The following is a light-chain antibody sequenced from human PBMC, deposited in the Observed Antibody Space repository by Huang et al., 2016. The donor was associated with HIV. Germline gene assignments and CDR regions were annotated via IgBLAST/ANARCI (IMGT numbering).Light chain of an antibody. CDR1: QNVTDS. Sequence: EIVLTQSPATLSLSLGERATLSCRASQNVTDSLAWFRQKPGQAPSLLIYRAANRATGTPARFSGSGSGTDFTLTISSLEPEDFAIYYCQERIHWPRLTFGGGTKVEIK. V-gene: IGKV3-11*01. CDR3: QERIHWPRLT. J-gene: IGKJ4*01. CDR2: RAA.